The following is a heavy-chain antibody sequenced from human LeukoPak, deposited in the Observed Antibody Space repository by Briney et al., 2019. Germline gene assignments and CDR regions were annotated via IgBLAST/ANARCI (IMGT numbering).Heavy chain of an antibody. Sequence: SETLSLTCAVSGGSISSGGYSWSWIRQPPGKGLEWIGYIYHSGSTYYNPSLKSRVTISVDRSKNQFSLKLSSVTAGDTAVCYCARGIYGDYVSAFDIWGQGTMVTVSS. V-gene: IGHV4-30-2*01. CDR3: ARGIYGDYVSAFDI. CDR1: GGSISSGGYS. D-gene: IGHD4-17*01. J-gene: IGHJ3*02. CDR2: IYHSGST.